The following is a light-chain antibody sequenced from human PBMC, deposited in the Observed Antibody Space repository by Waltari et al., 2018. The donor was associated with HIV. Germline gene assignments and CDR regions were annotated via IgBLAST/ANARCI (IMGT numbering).Light chain of an antibody. CDR3: CSYTTSGTWV. Sequence: QSALTHPASVSGSPGQSITVSFSGTASDLRAYNYVPLFQQHPDKAPQLLIFDVNKRPSGVSNRFSGSKSGSTASLTISGLQPDDEADYFCCSYTTSGTWVFGGGTRVTVL. CDR2: DVN. CDR1: ASDLRAYNY. V-gene: IGLV2-14*03. J-gene: IGLJ3*02.